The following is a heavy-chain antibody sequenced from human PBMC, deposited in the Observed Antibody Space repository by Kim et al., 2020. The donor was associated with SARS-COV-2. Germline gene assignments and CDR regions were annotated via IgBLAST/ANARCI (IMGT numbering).Heavy chain of an antibody. CDR2: INSAGGGT. D-gene: IGHD5-12*01. J-gene: IGHJ4*02. CDR3: AGRWLQALDY. Sequence: GGSLRLSCAASGSTSSNYWMHWVRQAPGKGLVWVSRINSAGGGTSYADSVKGRFTISRDNAKNTLYLQMNSLRAEDTAVYYCAGRWLQALDYWGQGTLVTVSS. V-gene: IGHV3-74*01. CDR1: GSTSSNYW.